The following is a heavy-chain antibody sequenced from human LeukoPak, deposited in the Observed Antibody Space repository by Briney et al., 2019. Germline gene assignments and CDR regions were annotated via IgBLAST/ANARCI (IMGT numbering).Heavy chain of an antibody. V-gene: IGHV3-53*01. CDR1: GFSVTNNY. CDR2: FYVGGAT. Sequence: GGSLRLSCAVSGFSVTNNYMSWVRQAPGKGLEWVSVFYVGGATYYADSVKGRFTISRDNSKNTLYLQMNSLRAEDTAVYYCAVPQWELLNWGQGTLVTVSS. D-gene: IGHD1-26*01. CDR3: AVPQWELLN. J-gene: IGHJ4*02.